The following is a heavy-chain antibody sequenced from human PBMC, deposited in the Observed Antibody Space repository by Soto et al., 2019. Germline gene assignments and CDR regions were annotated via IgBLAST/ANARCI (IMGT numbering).Heavy chain of an antibody. J-gene: IGHJ4*02. V-gene: IGHV3-23*01. Sequence: EVQLLESVGGLVQPGGSLRLSCAASGFTFNNYAMTWVRQAPGKGLEWVSAISGGGDTTSYADSVKDRFTVSRDGSKNTLYLQMSSLRAEDTALYYCAKGRGGSGSLTPRVDFWGQGTLVTVSS. CDR1: GFTFNNYA. CDR2: ISGGGDTT. D-gene: IGHD3-10*01. CDR3: AKGRGGSGSLTPRVDF.